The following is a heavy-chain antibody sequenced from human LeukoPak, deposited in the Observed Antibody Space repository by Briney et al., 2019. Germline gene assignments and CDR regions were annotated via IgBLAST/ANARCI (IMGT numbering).Heavy chain of an antibody. CDR1: GFTFSDYA. D-gene: IGHD5-18*01. Sequence: PGGSLRLSCAASGFTFSDYAMNWVRQAPGKGLQWVSSISSSSSYIYYADSVKGRFTISRDNAKNSLYLQMNSLRAEDTAVYYCARVGGGGYSYGTWGQGTLVTVSS. J-gene: IGHJ4*02. CDR2: ISSSSSYI. CDR3: ARVGGGGYSYGT. V-gene: IGHV3-21*01.